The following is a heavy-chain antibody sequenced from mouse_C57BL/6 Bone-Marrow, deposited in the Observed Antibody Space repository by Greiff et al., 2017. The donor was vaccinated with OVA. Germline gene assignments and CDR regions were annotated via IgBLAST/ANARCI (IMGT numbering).Heavy chain of an antibody. D-gene: IGHD1-1*01. CDR1: GYSITSGYY. Sequence: EVHLVESGPGLVKPSQSLSLTCSVTGYSITSGYYWNWIRQFPGNKLEWMGYISYDGSNNYNPSLKNRISITRDTSKNQFFLKLKSVTTEDTATYYCARVLYYYGSSYDYAMDYWGQGTSVTVSS. J-gene: IGHJ4*01. V-gene: IGHV3-6*01. CDR2: ISYDGSN. CDR3: ARVLYYYGSSYDYAMDY.